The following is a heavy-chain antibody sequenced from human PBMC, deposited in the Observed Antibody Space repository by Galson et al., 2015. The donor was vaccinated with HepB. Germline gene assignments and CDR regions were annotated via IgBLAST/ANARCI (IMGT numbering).Heavy chain of an antibody. CDR3: ARMTRGGTAVAGTYYYYYYGMDV. D-gene: IGHD6-19*01. CDR2: ISSSSSTM. V-gene: IGHV3-48*04. J-gene: IGHJ6*02. Sequence: SLRLSCAASGFTFSSYSMNWVRQAPGKGLEWVSYISSSSSTMYYADSVKGRFTISRDNAKNSLYLQMNSLRAEDTAVYYCARMTRGGTAVAGTYYYYYYGMDVWGQGTTVTVSS. CDR1: GFTFSSYS.